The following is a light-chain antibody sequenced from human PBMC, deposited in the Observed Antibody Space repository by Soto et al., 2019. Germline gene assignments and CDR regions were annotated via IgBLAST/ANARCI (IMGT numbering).Light chain of an antibody. J-gene: IGLJ2*01. V-gene: IGLV1-47*01. CDR3: AAWDDSLSGQV. CDR1: SSTIGTNY. CDR2: RNN. Sequence: QSVLTQPSSASGTPGQRVTISCSGSSSTIGTNYVYWYQQFPGTAPKLLIYRNNQRSSGVPDRFSGSKSGTSASLAISGLRPEDEADYYCAAWDDSLSGQVFGGGTKVTVL.